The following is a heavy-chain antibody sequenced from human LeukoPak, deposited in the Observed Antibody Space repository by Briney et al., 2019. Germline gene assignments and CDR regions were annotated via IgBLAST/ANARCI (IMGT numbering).Heavy chain of an antibody. CDR3: ARDGSGSYYGLNAFDI. CDR2: ISAYNGNT. J-gene: IGHJ3*02. D-gene: IGHD3-10*01. CDR1: GYTFTSYG. Sequence: ASVKVSCKASGYTFTSYGISWVRQAPGQGLEWIGWISAYNGNTNYAQKLQGRVTMTTGTSTSTAYMELRSLRSDDTAVYYCARDGSGSYYGLNAFDIWGQGTMVTVSS. V-gene: IGHV1-18*01.